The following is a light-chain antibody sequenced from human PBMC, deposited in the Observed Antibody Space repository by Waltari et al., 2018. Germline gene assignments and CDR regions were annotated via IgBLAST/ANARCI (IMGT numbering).Light chain of an antibody. Sequence: QSALTQPASVSGSPGQSIPISCPGTSSDVGGYNFVSWYQQHPGKAPKFMIDEVSNRPSGVSNRFSGSKSGNTASLTISGLQAEDEADYYCSSYTSTNTLVFGGGTKLTVL. J-gene: IGLJ3*02. V-gene: IGLV2-14*01. CDR1: SSDVGGYNF. CDR3: SSYTSTNTLV. CDR2: EVS.